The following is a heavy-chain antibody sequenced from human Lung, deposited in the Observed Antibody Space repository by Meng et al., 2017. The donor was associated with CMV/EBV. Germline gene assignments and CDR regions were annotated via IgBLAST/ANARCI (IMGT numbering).Heavy chain of an antibody. CDR2: IYHSGST. Sequence: SETLSLXCTVSGYSISSGYYWGWIRQPPGKGLEWIGSIYHSGSTYYNPSLKSRVTISVDTSKNQFSLKLSSVTAADTAVYYCAREIRLPAARKDYVDYWGQGTLVTVSS. J-gene: IGHJ4*02. D-gene: IGHD2-2*01. V-gene: IGHV4-38-2*02. CDR1: GYSISSGYY. CDR3: AREIRLPAARKDYVDY.